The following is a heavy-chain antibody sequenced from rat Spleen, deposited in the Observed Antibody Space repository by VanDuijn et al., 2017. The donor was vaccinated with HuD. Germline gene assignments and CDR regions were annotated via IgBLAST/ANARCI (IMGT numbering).Heavy chain of an antibody. V-gene: IGHV5-27*01. CDR1: GFTFSNFD. Sequence: EVQLVESGGGLVQPGRSLKLSCAVSGFTFSNFDMAWVRQAPTKGLEWVASIRSRGGSTYYRDSVKGRFTVSRDNAKSTLYLQMDSLRSEDTATYYCTTANYGYNSAYWGQGVMVTVSS. D-gene: IGHD1-9*01. CDR2: IRSRGGST. CDR3: TTANYGYNSAY. J-gene: IGHJ2*01.